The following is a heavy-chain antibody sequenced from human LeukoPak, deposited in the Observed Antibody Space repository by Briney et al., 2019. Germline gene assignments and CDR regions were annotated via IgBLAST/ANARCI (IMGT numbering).Heavy chain of an antibody. CDR3: AKVRYYDSSGYYYFDY. Sequence: PGGSLRLSCAASGFTFSSYEMNSVRQAPGEGLEWVSYISSSGSTIYYAHSVKGRFTISRDKSTNSLYLQMNSLGGEDTAVYYCAKVRYYDSSGYYYFDYWGQGTLVTVSS. CDR2: ISSSGSTI. CDR1: GFTFSSYE. V-gene: IGHV3-48*03. J-gene: IGHJ4*02. D-gene: IGHD3-22*01.